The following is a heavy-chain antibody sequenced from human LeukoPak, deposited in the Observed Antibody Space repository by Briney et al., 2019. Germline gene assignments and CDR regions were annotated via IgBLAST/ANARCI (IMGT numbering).Heavy chain of an antibody. Sequence: KPGGSLRLSCAASGFTFSNAWMSWVRQAPGKGLEWVGRIKSKTDGGTTDYAAPVKGRFTISRDDSKNTLYLQMNSLKTEETAVYYCTTCSHSDCSLPNQYYYYGMDVWGQGTTVTVSS. CDR2: IKSKTDGGTT. D-gene: IGHD2-21*02. CDR1: GFTFSNAW. J-gene: IGHJ6*02. V-gene: IGHV3-15*01. CDR3: TTCSHSDCSLPNQYYYYGMDV.